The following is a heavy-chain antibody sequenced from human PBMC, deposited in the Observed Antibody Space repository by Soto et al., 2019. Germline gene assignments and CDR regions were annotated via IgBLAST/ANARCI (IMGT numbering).Heavy chain of an antibody. CDR2: ISSSSSYI. CDR1: GFTFSSYS. V-gene: IGHV3-21*01. CDR3: ARDQRCYGSGSYEYYYYYGMDV. Sequence: GGSLRLSCAASGFTFSSYSMNWVRQAPGKGLEWVSSISSSSSYIYYADSVKGRFTISRDKAKNSLYLQMNSLRAEDTAVCYGARDQRCYGSGSYEYYYYYGMDVWGQGTTVTVSS. D-gene: IGHD3-10*01. J-gene: IGHJ6*02.